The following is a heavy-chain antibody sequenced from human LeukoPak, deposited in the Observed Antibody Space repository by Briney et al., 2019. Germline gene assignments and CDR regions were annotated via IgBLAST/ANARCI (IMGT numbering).Heavy chain of an antibody. Sequence: SETLSLTCSVSGGSITGSGYYWGWIRQRPGKGLEWIGSIYHSGKTYYNPSLKRRVLISVDTSKKQFSLKLTSVTAADTAVYYCARNPGFWSGYYRGGFDYWGQGTLVTVSS. D-gene: IGHD3-3*01. V-gene: IGHV4-39*01. CDR3: ARNPGFWSGYYRGGFDY. CDR2: IYHSGKT. CDR1: GGSITGSGYY. J-gene: IGHJ4*02.